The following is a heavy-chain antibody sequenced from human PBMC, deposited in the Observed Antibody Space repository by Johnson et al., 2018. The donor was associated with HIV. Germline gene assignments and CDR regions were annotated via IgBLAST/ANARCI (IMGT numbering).Heavy chain of an antibody. J-gene: IGHJ3*01. CDR1: GFTFSNYA. CDR3: AKGMGLSIGELSDAFHF. V-gene: IGHV3-30-3*01. Sequence: QVQLVESGGGVVQPRRSLRLSCAASGFTFSNYAMNWVRQAPGKGLEWVAILPYDGSNKYYADSVKGRFTISRDNSKNTLYLQMSSLRPEDTAVYYCAKGMGLSIGELSDAFHFWGQGTMVTVSS. CDR2: LPYDGSNK. D-gene: IGHD3-10*01.